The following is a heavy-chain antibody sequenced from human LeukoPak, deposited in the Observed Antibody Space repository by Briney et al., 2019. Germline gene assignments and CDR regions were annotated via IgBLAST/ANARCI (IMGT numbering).Heavy chain of an antibody. J-gene: IGHJ3*02. CDR2: IYYSGST. V-gene: IGHV4-30-4*08. CDR3: ARDYYGSGRAPDAFDI. Sequence: PSETLSLTCTVSGGSISSGDYYWSWIRQPPGKGLEWIGYIYYSGSTYYNPSLKSRVTISVDRSKNQFSLKLSSVTAADTAVYYCARDYYGSGRAPDAFDIWGQGTMVTVSS. CDR1: GGSISSGDYY. D-gene: IGHD3-10*01.